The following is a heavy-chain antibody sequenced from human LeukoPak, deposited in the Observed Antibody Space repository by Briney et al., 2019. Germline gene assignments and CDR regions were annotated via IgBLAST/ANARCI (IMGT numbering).Heavy chain of an antibody. D-gene: IGHD7-27*01. J-gene: IGHJ3*02. CDR2: MNPNSGNT. Sequence: GASVKVSCKASGYTFTSYGINWVRQATGQGLEWMGWMNPNSGNTGYAQKFQGRVTITRNTSISTAYMELSSLRSEDTAVYYCARPNLTGDQAFDIWGQGTMVTVSS. V-gene: IGHV1-8*03. CDR1: GYTFTSYG. CDR3: ARPNLTGDQAFDI.